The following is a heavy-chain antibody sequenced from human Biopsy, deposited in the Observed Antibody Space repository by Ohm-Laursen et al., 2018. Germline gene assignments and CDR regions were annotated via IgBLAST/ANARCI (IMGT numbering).Heavy chain of an antibody. CDR2: INPRSGNT. Sequence: EASVKVSCKASGYTFTEYYINWVRQAPGQVLEWMGIINPRSGNTGYSQKFQVRVTMTTDTSTSTVYMELSSLSSEDTAVYYCAKNYDPLYYDTSGLFDYWGQGTLVTVSS. CDR1: GYTFTEYY. J-gene: IGHJ4*02. D-gene: IGHD3-22*01. CDR3: AKNYDPLYYDTSGLFDY. V-gene: IGHV1-46*01.